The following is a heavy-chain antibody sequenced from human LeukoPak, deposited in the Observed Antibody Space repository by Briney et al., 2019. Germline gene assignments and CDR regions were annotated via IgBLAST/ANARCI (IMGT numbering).Heavy chain of an antibody. CDR2: VSDGGTST. CDR3: AKRAVESDVLYFDH. V-gene: IGHV3-23*01. D-gene: IGHD3-10*02. CDR1: GFTFRNYA. Sequence: GGSLRLSCEASGFTFRNYAMTWVRQAPGKGLEWVSTVSDGGTSTYYADSVNGRLTTSRDNSKNTLYLHMNSLRAEDTAVYYCAKRAVESDVLYFDHWGQGTLVTVSS. J-gene: IGHJ4*02.